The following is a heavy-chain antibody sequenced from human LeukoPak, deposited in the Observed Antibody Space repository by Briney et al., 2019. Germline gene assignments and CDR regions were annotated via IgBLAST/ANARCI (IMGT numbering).Heavy chain of an antibody. CDR2: IRSKTYGGTS. V-gene: IGHV3-49*04. CDR3: TRDRSVGSGWYDAFDV. J-gene: IGHJ3*01. D-gene: IGHD6-19*01. Sequence: GGSLRLSCTASKFNLNDYTMSWVRQAPGKGLEWVGFIRSKTYGGTSEYAASVKGRFTISRDDSKNIAFLQMSSVKTEDTALYYCTRDRSVGSGWYDAFDVWGQGTVVTVSS. CDR1: KFNLNDYT.